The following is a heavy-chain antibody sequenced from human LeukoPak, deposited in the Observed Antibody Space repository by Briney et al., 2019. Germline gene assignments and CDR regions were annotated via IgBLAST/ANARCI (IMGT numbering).Heavy chain of an antibody. Sequence: LPGGSLRLSCAASGFTFSSYAMSWVRQAPGKGLEWVSAISGSGGSTYYADSVKGRFTISRDNSKNTLYLQMNSLRAEDTAVYYCAKSYSSGWNYFDYWGQGTLVTVSS. D-gene: IGHD6-19*01. V-gene: IGHV3-23*01. CDR2: ISGSGGST. CDR1: GFTFSSYA. CDR3: AKSYSSGWNYFDY. J-gene: IGHJ4*02.